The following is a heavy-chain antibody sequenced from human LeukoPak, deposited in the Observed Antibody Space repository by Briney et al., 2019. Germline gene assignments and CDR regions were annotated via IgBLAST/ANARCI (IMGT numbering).Heavy chain of an antibody. V-gene: IGHV4-39*07. CDR2: INYSGHT. CDR3: ARTHFDSLGWFDP. D-gene: IGHD3-9*01. Sequence: SETLSLTCTVSGGSMRSSNFYWAWIRQSPGKGLEWIGNINYSGHTYFNPSVKSRVTLSVDVSKNRFSLNLTSVTAADTALYFCARTHFDSLGWFDPWGQGIQVIVSS. J-gene: IGHJ5*02. CDR1: GGSMRSSNFY.